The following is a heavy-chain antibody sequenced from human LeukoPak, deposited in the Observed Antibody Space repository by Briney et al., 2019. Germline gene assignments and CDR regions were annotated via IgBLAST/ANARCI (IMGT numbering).Heavy chain of an antibody. CDR3: VRTYNWNFSP. J-gene: IGHJ5*02. D-gene: IGHD1-1*01. Sequence: SETMSLTCSVSGGSISSGNYYWAWIRQPPGNGLEWIGSIFYRGTTYYNPSLKSPVTISQDKSKNQFSLHLTSVTAADTAVYYCVRTYNWNFSPWGQGTLVTVSS. CDR2: IFYRGTT. CDR1: GGSISSGNYY. V-gene: IGHV4-39*07.